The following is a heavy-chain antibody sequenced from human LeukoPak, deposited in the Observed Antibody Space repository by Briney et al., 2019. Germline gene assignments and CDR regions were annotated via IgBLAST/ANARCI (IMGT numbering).Heavy chain of an antibody. D-gene: IGHD4-17*01. CDR1: GGSFSGYY. CDR3: ARYSPMTSGFVY. J-gene: IGHJ4*02. V-gene: IGHV4-34*01. CDR2: INHSGST. Sequence: SETLSLTCAVYGGSFSGYYWSWIRQPPGKGLEWIGEINHSGSTNYNPSLESRVTISVDTSKNQFSLKLSSVTAADTAVYYCARYSPMTSGFVYWGQGTLVTVSS.